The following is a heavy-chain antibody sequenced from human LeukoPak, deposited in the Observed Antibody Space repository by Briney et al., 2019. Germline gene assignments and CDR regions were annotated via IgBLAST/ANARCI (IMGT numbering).Heavy chain of an antibody. CDR3: ARHRSIVGATGGFDI. Sequence: PSETQSLTCTVSGGSISSDYWSWTRQPPGKGMEWIGYIYDSESTNYNPSLQNRVTITGDSTNNQYSLKLSSVTAADTAVYYCARHRSIVGATGGFDIWGQGTMVTVSS. D-gene: IGHD1-26*01. V-gene: IGHV4-59*08. CDR1: GGSISSDY. J-gene: IGHJ3*02. CDR2: IYDSEST.